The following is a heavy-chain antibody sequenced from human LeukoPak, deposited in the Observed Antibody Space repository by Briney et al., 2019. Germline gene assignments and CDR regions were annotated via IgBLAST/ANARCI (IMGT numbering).Heavy chain of an antibody. V-gene: IGHV3-11*01. CDR3: ARDPGGYYSSFYFDY. CDR1: GFTFSYYY. D-gene: IGHD6-6*01. CDR2: ISSSGSTI. Sequence: GGSLRLSCAASGFTFSYYYMSWIRQAPGKGLEWVSYISSSGSTIYYADSVKGRFTISRDNAKNSLYLQMNSLRAEDTAVYYCARDPGGYYSSFYFDYWGQGTLVTVSS. J-gene: IGHJ4*02.